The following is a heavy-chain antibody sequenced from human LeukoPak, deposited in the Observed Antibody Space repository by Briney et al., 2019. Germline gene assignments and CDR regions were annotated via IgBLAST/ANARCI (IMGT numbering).Heavy chain of an antibody. Sequence: SVKVSCKASGGTFSSYAISWVRQAPGQGLEWMGRIIPILGIANYAQKFQGRVTITADKSTSTAYMELSSLRSEDTAVYYCARVGLYCTNGVCPYYFDYWGQGTLVTVSS. CDR1: GGTFSSYA. D-gene: IGHD2-8*01. J-gene: IGHJ4*02. CDR3: ARVGLYCTNGVCPYYFDY. V-gene: IGHV1-69*04. CDR2: IIPILGIA.